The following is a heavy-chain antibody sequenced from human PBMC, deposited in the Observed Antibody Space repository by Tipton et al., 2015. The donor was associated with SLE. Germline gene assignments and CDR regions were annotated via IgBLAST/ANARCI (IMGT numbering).Heavy chain of an antibody. Sequence: TLSLTCTVSGGSISSSSYYWGWIRQPPGKGLEWIGYIYYSGSTNYNPSLKSRVTISVDTSKNQFSLKLSSVTAADTAVYYCARNRGYCGGDCYSSFGYWGQGTLVTVSS. CDR3: ARNRGYCGGDCYSSFGY. V-gene: IGHV4-61*05. J-gene: IGHJ4*02. CDR2: IYYSGST. CDR1: GGSISSSSYY. D-gene: IGHD2-21*01.